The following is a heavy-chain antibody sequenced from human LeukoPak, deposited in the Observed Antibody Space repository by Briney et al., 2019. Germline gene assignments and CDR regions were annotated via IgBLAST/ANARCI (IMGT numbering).Heavy chain of an antibody. J-gene: IGHJ4*02. CDR2: IWYDGSNK. CDR3: AKGIGYSYGYGTDY. D-gene: IGHD5-18*01. Sequence: GGSLRLSCAASGFTFSSYGMHWVRQAPGKGLEWVAFIWYDGSNKYYADSVKGRFTISRDNSKNTLYLQMNSLRAEDTAVYYCAKGIGYSYGYGTDYWGQGTLVTVSS. CDR1: GFTFSSYG. V-gene: IGHV3-30*02.